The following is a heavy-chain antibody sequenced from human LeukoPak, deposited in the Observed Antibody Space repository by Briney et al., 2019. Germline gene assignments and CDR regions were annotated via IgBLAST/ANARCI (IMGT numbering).Heavy chain of an antibody. Sequence: GGSLRLSCAASGFTVSSNYMSWVRQAPGKGLEWVSVIYSGGSTYYADSVKGRFTISRDNSKNTLYLQMNSLRAEDTAVYYCAVGHSSGWASVGCYFDYWGQGTLVTVSS. D-gene: IGHD6-19*01. V-gene: IGHV3-66*01. CDR1: GFTVSSNY. J-gene: IGHJ4*02. CDR2: IYSGGST. CDR3: AVGHSSGWASVGCYFDY.